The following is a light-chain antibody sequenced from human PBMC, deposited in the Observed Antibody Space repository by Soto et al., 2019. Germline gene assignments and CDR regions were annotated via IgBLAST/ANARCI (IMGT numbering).Light chain of an antibody. CDR2: DAS. CDR1: QGVSSY. J-gene: IGKJ4*01. V-gene: IGKV3-11*01. CDR3: QQRSNWLT. Sequence: EVVLTQSPSTLSFSPGERATRSFRASQGVSSYLAWYQQKPGPAPRLLIYDASNRATGIPARFSGSGSGTDFTLTISSLEPEDFAVYYCQQRSNWLTFGGGTKVDIK.